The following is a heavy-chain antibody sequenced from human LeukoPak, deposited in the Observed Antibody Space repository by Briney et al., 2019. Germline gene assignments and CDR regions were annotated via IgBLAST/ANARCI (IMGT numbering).Heavy chain of an antibody. CDR3: ARGCTSCFWFDP. CDR2: IIPIFGTA. CDR1: GGTFSSYA. Sequence: ASVKVSCKASGGTFSSYAISWVRQAPGQGLEWMGRIIPIFGTANYAQKFQGRVTITTDESTSTAYMELSSLRSGDTAVYYCARGCTSCFWFDPWGQGTLVTVSS. J-gene: IGHJ5*02. D-gene: IGHD2-2*01. V-gene: IGHV1-69*05.